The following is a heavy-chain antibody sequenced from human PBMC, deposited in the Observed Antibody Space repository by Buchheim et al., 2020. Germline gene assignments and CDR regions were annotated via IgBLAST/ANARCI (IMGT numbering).Heavy chain of an antibody. CDR3: ARKVSVAGADYHMDV. CDR1: GGSISSGSYY. Sequence: QVQLQESGPGLVKPSQTLSLTCTVSGGSISSGSYYWSWIRQPAGKGLEWIGRLYSSGSTEYNHSLKSRVTISVDTSKNQFSLTLTSVTAADTTVYYCARKVSVAGADYHMDVWGQGTT. CDR2: LYSSGST. J-gene: IGHJ6*02. D-gene: IGHD6-19*01. V-gene: IGHV4-61*02.